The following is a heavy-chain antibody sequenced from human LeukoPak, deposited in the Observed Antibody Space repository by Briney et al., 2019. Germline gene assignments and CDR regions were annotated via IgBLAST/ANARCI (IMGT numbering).Heavy chain of an antibody. Sequence: PGGSLRLSCAASEFTFRNYAMSWVRQAPGKGLEWVSIISGSGDIIYYADSVKGRFTISRDNSKNTLYLQMNSLRAEDTAVYYCANHLIDHIYCSSTSCYAGYFDYWGQGTLVTVSS. CDR3: ANHLIDHIYCSSTSCYAGYFDY. J-gene: IGHJ4*02. CDR1: EFTFRNYA. D-gene: IGHD2-2*01. V-gene: IGHV3-23*01. CDR2: ISGSGDII.